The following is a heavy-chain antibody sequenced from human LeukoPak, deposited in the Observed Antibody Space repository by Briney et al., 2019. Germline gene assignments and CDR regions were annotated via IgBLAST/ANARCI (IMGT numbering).Heavy chain of an antibody. CDR3: ASSSDYALHY. Sequence: SETLSLTCTVSGGSISSSSYYWGWIRQPPGKGLEWIGSIYYSGSTYYNPSLKSRVTISVDKSKNQFSLKLSSVTAADTAMYYCASSSDYALHYWGQGTLVTVSS. D-gene: IGHD5-12*01. V-gene: IGHV4-39*07. CDR2: IYYSGST. J-gene: IGHJ4*02. CDR1: GGSISSSSYY.